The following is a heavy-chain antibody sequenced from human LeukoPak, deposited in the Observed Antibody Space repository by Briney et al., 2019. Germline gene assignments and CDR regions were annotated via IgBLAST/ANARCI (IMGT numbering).Heavy chain of an antibody. CDR2: IKSDGGKT. D-gene: IGHD1-26*01. Sequence: PGGSLRLSCAASGFAFQAFEMHWVRQVPGKGLEWVFLIKSDGGKTDYADSVRGRFTISRDNGENSLYLQMNSLRSEDSALYYCATWAFYHGVDVWGQGTMVTVSS. CDR1: GFAFQAFE. CDR3: ATWAFYHGVDV. J-gene: IGHJ6*02. V-gene: IGHV3-43*02.